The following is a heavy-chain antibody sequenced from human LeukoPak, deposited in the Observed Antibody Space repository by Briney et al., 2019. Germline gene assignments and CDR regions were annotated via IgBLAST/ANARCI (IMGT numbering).Heavy chain of an antibody. V-gene: IGHV4-34*01. CDR1: GGSFSGYY. CDR3: ARYVPVKTGPTRASFDY. CDR2: INHSGST. J-gene: IGHJ4*02. Sequence: PSETLSLTCAVYGGSFSGYYWSWIRQPPGKGLEWIGEINHSGSTNYNLSLKSRVSMSIDTSKSQFSLNLRSVTAADTAVYYCARYVPVKTGPTRASFDYWGQGILVTVSS. D-gene: IGHD1-1*01.